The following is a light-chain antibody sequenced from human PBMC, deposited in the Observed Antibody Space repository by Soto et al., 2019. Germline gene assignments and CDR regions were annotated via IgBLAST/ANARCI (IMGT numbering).Light chain of an antibody. CDR1: QSVLFRSNNKNY. CDR2: WAS. V-gene: IGKV4-1*01. Sequence: DIVMTQSPDSLAVSLGERATINCKSSQSVLFRSNNKNYLAWYQQKPGQSPKLLIYWASTRESGVPDRFSGSGSGTDFTLTISSLQAEDVAVYYCQQYYSTPTWTFGQGTKVEIK. J-gene: IGKJ1*01. CDR3: QQYYSTPTWT.